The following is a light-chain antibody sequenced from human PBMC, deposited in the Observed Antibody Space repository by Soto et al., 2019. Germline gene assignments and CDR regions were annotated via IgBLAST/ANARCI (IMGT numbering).Light chain of an antibody. V-gene: IGKV3-11*01. J-gene: IGKJ4*01. CDR1: QSVSSY. CDR2: DAS. Sequence: IVLTQSQATLSLSTGERGTLSCRASQSVSSYLAWYQQKPGQAPRLLIYDASNRATGIPARFSGSGSGTDFTLTISSLEPEDFTVYYCQQRSNWPLTFGGGAKVDIK. CDR3: QQRSNWPLT.